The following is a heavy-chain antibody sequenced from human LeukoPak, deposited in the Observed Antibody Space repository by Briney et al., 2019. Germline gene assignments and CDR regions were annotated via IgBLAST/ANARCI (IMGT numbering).Heavy chain of an antibody. Sequence: RASVKVSCKASGYTFTGYYMHWVRQAPGQGLEWMGWINPNSGGTNYAQKFQGRVTMTRDTSISTAYMELSRLRSDDTAVYYCARDGEEVVTAEPLYFDYWGQGTLVTVSS. J-gene: IGHJ4*02. D-gene: IGHD2-21*02. CDR3: ARDGEEVVTAEPLYFDY. CDR2: INPNSGGT. V-gene: IGHV1-2*02. CDR1: GYTFTGYY.